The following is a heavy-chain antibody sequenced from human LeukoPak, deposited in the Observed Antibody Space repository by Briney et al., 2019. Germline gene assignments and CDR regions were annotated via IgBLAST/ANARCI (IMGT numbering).Heavy chain of an antibody. V-gene: IGHV1-2*06. J-gene: IGHJ4*02. CDR2: INPNSGGT. Sequence: ASVKVSCKASGYTFTGYYMHWVRQAPGQGLEWMGRINPNSGGTNYAQKFQGRVTMTRDTSISTAYMELSSLRSDDTAVYYCARAYSYYDSSGYYQYYFDYWGQGTLVTVSS. CDR3: ARAYSYYDSSGYYQYYFDY. D-gene: IGHD3-22*01. CDR1: GYTFTGYY.